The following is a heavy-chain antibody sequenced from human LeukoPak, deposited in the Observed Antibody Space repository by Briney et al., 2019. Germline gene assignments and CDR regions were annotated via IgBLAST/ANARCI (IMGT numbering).Heavy chain of an antibody. CDR1: GFSLTTNSVG. D-gene: IGHD5-12*01. CDR3: AHRHIGASTTYYSAY. V-gene: IGHV2-5*02. CDR2: IYWDDDQ. Sequence: PGATLVKPTQTLTLTCTFCGFSLTTNSVGVGWIRQPPGNALDWLALIYWDDDQHYNPSLETRTTITKDTYKNQVVLTITNMDPVDTGTYYSAHRHIGASTTYYSAYWGQGNPVTVSS. J-gene: IGHJ4*02.